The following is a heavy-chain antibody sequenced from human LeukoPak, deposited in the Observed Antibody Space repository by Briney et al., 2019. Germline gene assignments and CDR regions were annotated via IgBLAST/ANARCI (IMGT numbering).Heavy chain of an antibody. V-gene: IGHV4-61*05. CDR1: GGSISSSSYY. J-gene: IGHJ4*02. Sequence: SETLSLTCTVSGGSISSSSYYWSWIRQPPGKGLEWIGYIYYSGSTNYNPSLKSRVTISVDTSKNQFSLKLSSVTAADTAVYYCARRITGTTSDSFDYWGQGTLVTVSS. D-gene: IGHD1-20*01. CDR2: IYYSGST. CDR3: ARRITGTTSDSFDY.